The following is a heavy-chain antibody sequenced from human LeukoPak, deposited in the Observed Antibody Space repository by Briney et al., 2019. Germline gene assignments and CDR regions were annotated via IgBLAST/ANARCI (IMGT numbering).Heavy chain of an antibody. J-gene: IGHJ6*03. CDR1: GGSISSYY. D-gene: IGHD2-2*01. Sequence: PSETLSLTCTVSGGSISSYYWSWIRQPPGKGLEWIGYIYYSGSTNYNPSLKSRVTISVDTSKNQFSLKLSSVTAADTAVYYCARSVAVVPAAPSYYYYYFMDVWGKGTTVTVSS. CDR3: ARSVAVVPAAPSYYYYYFMDV. V-gene: IGHV4-59*01. CDR2: IYYSGST.